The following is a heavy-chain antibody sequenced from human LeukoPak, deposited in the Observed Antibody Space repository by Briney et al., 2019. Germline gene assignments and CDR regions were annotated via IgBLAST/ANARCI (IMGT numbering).Heavy chain of an antibody. V-gene: IGHV4-31*03. CDR1: GGSISSGGYY. CDR2: IYYSGST. J-gene: IGHJ5*02. Sequence: SQTLSLTCTVSGGSISSGGYYWSWIRQHPGKGLEWIGYIYYSGSTYYNPSLKSRVTISVDTSKNQFSLKLSSVTAADTAVYYCARGGRGSGSYYTWGQGTLVTVSS. D-gene: IGHD3-10*01. CDR3: ARGGRGSGSYYT.